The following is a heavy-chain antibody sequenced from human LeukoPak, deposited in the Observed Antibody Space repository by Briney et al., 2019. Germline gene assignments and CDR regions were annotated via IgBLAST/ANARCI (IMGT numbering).Heavy chain of an antibody. CDR2: IIPIFGTA. Sequence: SVKVSCKASGGTFSSYAISWVRQAPGQGLEWMGRIIPIFGTANYAQKFQGRVTITTDESTNTAYMELNSLRSEDTAVYYCEREEDIVVVPAAIPYNWSDPWGQGTLVTVSS. CDR3: EREEDIVVVPAAIPYNWSDP. V-gene: IGHV1-69*05. J-gene: IGHJ5*02. D-gene: IGHD2-2*01. CDR1: GGTFSSYA.